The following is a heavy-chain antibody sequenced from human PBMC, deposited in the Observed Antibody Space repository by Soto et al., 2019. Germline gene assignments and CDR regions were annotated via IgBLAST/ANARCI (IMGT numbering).Heavy chain of an antibody. CDR2: IIPILGIA. Sequence: QVQLVQSGAEVKKPGSSVKVSCKASGGTFSSYTISWVRQAPGQGLEWMGRIIPILGIANYAQKFQGRVTSTADKYTSTAYMELSSLRSEAPAVYYCAMEYCSSTSCYRDYWGQGTLVTVSS. V-gene: IGHV1-69*02. D-gene: IGHD2-2*02. CDR1: GGTFSSYT. J-gene: IGHJ4*02. CDR3: AMEYCSSTSCYRDY.